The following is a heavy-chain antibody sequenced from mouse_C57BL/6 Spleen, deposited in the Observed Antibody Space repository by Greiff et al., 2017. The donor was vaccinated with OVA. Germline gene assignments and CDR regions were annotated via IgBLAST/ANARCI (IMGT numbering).Heavy chain of an antibody. CDR1: GYTFTSYW. V-gene: IGHV1-64*01. J-gene: IGHJ3*01. D-gene: IGHD2-4*01. CDR2: IHPNSGST. Sequence: QVQLQQPGAELVKPGASVKLSCKASGYTFTSYWMHWVKQRPGQGLEWIGMIHPNSGSTNYNEKFKSKATLTVDKSSSTAYMQLSSLTSEEAAVYYCARGLRGDGFAYWGQGTLVTVSA. CDR3: ARGLRGDGFAY.